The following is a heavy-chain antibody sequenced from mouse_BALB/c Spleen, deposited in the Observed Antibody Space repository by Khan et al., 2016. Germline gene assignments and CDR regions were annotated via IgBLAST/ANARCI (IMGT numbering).Heavy chain of an antibody. V-gene: IGHV3-2*02. J-gene: IGHJ4*01. CDR1: GYSITSDYA. D-gene: IGHD2-14*01. CDR3: ARRYYRYDDALDY. CDR2: ISYSGST. Sequence: EVQLQESGPGLVKPSQSLSLTCTVTGYSITSDYAWNWIRQFPGNKLEWMGYISYSGSTNYNPSLKSRISITRDTSKNQFFLQLHSVTTKATATYYSARRYYRYDDALDYWGQGTSVTVSS.